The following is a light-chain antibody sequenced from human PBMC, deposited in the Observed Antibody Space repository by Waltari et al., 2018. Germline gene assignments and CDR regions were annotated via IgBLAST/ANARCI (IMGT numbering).Light chain of an antibody. CDR1: QGIGNN. V-gene: IGKV1-16*01. CDR3: QQGDTFPPT. CDR2: MTS. J-gene: IGKJ4*01. Sequence: DIQMTQSSSSLSASVGDTITITCQTNQGIGNNLNWFRQKPGKAPELLIYMTSSLQNGIPFRFSGSGSGTDFTLTISSLQPEDFATYICQQGDTFPPTFGGGTKVE.